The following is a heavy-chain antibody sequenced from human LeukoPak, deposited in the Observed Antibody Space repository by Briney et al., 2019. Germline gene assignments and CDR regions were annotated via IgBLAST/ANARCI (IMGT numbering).Heavy chain of an antibody. J-gene: IGHJ6*02. CDR2: ISAYNGNT. Sequence: ASVKVSCKASDYTFTSSGISWVRQAPGQGLEWMGWISAYNGNTNYAQKLQGRVTMTTDTSTSTAYMELRSLRSDDTAVYYCARDLGYSYGRYYYGMDVWGQGTTVTVSS. D-gene: IGHD5-18*01. CDR3: ARDLGYSYGRYYYGMDV. CDR1: DYTFTSSG. V-gene: IGHV1-18*01.